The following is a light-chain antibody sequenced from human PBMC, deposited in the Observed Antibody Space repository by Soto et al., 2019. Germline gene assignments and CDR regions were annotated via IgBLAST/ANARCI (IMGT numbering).Light chain of an antibody. J-gene: IGLJ1*01. V-gene: IGLV2-14*01. Sequence: QSVLTQPASVSGSPGQSITISCTGTSGDIGSYNRVSWYQQHPGKAPKLIIYEVTDRPSGVSNRFSGSKSGNTASLTISGLQAEDEDEYYCSSYTNIETRACVFGPGTKLTVL. CDR3: SSYTNIETRACV. CDR1: SGDIGSYNR. CDR2: EVT.